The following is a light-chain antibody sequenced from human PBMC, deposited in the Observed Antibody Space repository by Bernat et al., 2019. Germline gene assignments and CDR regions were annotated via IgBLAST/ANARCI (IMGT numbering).Light chain of an antibody. CDR2: KDP. CDR3: QSEDSSGTYVV. V-gene: IGLV3-25*03. Sequence: SYEVTQPSSVSVSPGQTARITCSGDSLPKQYTYWYQQRPGQAPMLVIYKDPDRPSGLPERFSGSSSGTTVTLTISGVQAEDEADYYCQSEDSSGTYVVFGGGSKLTVL. CDR1: SLPKQY. J-gene: IGLJ2*01.